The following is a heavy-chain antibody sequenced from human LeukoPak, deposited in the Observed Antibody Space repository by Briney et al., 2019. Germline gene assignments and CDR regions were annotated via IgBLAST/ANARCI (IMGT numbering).Heavy chain of an antibody. CDR3: ARVSMVRGATYYFDY. CDR1: GGSMNTYF. V-gene: IGHV4-59*01. J-gene: IGHJ4*02. Sequence: PSETLSLTCTVSGGSMNTYFWSWNRQPAGKGLEWMGYVYHTGSTTYKPSLKSRVTISVDTSKNQFSLKLSSVTAADTAVYYCARVSMVRGATYYFDYWGQGTLVTVSS. CDR2: VYHTGST. D-gene: IGHD3-10*01.